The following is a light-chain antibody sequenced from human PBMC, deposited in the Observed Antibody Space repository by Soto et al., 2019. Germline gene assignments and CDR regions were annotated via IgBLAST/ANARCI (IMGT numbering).Light chain of an antibody. V-gene: IGKV3-15*01. Sequence: EISMTQSPATLSVSPGERATLSCRASQSVSSKLAWYQQKPGQAPRLLIYGASTRANGIPARFSGSGSGTEFTLTISSLQSEDFAVYYCKQYNNWRPFTFGQGTRLEIK. CDR1: QSVSSK. CDR2: GAS. CDR3: KQYNNWRPFT. J-gene: IGKJ5*01.